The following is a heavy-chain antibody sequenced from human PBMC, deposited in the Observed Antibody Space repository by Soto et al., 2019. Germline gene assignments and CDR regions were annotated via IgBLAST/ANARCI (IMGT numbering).Heavy chain of an antibody. CDR3: ARHDGYYYDSSGYYFDY. CDR1: GGSISSSSYY. V-gene: IGHV4-39*01. D-gene: IGHD3-22*01. CDR2: IYSSGST. Sequence: PSETLSLTCTVSGGSISSSSYYWGWIRQPPGKGLEWIGSIYSSGSTYYNPSLKSRVTISVDTSKNQFSLKLSSVTAADTAVYYCARHDGYYYDSSGYYFDYWGQGTLVTVSS. J-gene: IGHJ4*02.